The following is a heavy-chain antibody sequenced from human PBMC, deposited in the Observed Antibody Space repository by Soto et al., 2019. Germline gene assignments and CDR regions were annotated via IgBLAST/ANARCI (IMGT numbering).Heavy chain of an antibody. V-gene: IGHV1-18*01. CDR1: GYTFTSYG. D-gene: IGHD3-22*01. CDR3: ARDSSSSGPKGGDAFDI. J-gene: IGHJ3*02. CDR2: ISAYNGNT. Sequence: QVQLVQSGAEVKKPGASVKVSCKASGYTFTSYGISWVRQAPGQGLEWMGWISAYNGNTNHAQKLQGRVTMNTDTATSTAYMERGSLSSDDTAVYYCARDSSSSGPKGGDAFDICGQGTMVTVSS.